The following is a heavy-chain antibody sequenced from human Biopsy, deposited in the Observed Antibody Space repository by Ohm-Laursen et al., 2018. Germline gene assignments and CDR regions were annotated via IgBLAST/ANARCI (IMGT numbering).Heavy chain of an antibody. CDR2: IYYSGGT. D-gene: IGHD1-26*01. CDR1: GGSMTGYE. J-gene: IGHJ3*02. V-gene: IGHV4-59*07. Sequence: PSDTLSLTCSVSGGSMTGYEWSWIRLAPGKGLEWIGYIYYSGGTKYNPPLASRVTFSVDMSKSQFSLKLYSVTAADTAVYYCARVEAGTYDALDIWGQGTLVAVSA. CDR3: ARVEAGTYDALDI.